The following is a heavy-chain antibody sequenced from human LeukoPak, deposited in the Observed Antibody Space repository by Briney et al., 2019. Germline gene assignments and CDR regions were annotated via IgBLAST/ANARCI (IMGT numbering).Heavy chain of an antibody. CDR2: ISSSGGST. V-gene: IGHV3-23*01. D-gene: IGHD6-19*01. CDR3: AKDKHFQWLGGIFDY. J-gene: IGHJ4*02. CDR1: GFTFSNYA. Sequence: PGGSLRLSCAASGFTFSNYAMSWVRQAPGKGLEWVSAISSSGGSTYYADSVKGRFTISRDNSKNTLYLQMNSLRAEDTAVYYCAKDKHFQWLGGIFDYWGQGTLVTVSS.